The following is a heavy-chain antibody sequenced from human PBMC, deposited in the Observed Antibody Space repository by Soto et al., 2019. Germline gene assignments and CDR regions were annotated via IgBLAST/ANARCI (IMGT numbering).Heavy chain of an antibody. D-gene: IGHD6-6*01. V-gene: IGHV4-59*01. CDR3: ARESGSEYSPAYYYYYMDV. CDR2: IYYSGST. Sequence: SETLSLTCTVSGGSISSYYWSWIRQPPGKGLEWIGYIYYSGSTNYNPSLKSRVTISVDTSKNQFSLKLSSVTAADTAVYYCARESGSEYSPAYYYYYMDVWGKGTTVTVSS. CDR1: GGSISSYY. J-gene: IGHJ6*03.